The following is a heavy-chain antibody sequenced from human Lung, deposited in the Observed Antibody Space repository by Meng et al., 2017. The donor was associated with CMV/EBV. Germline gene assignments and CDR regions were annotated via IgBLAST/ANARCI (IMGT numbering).Heavy chain of an antibody. CDR2: ISYDGSNK. V-gene: IGHV3-30*04. CDR3: ARDFYDSIFDGMDF. CDR1: GFTFSCYA. D-gene: IGHD3-22*01. J-gene: IGHJ6*02. Sequence: GESLKTFWASFGFTFSCYAMHWVRQAPGKGLEWVAVISYDGSNKYYADSVKGRFTISRDNSKNTLYLQMNSLRAEDTAVYYCARDFYDSIFDGMDFWVQGXTVTVSS.